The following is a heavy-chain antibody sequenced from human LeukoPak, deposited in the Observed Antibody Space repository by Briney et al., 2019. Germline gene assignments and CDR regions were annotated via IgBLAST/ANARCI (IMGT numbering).Heavy chain of an antibody. D-gene: IGHD5-12*01. V-gene: IGHV4-31*03. Sequence: SQTLSLTCTVSGGSISGGGYFWSWIRQHPGRGLEWIGYMYYSGSSYYNPSLKSRVTISVDTSKNQFSLKLSSVTAADTAVYYCARDRSGLYYFDYGGQGTLVTVSS. CDR2: MYYSGSS. CDR3: ARDRSGLYYFDY. CDR1: GGSISGGGYF. J-gene: IGHJ4*02.